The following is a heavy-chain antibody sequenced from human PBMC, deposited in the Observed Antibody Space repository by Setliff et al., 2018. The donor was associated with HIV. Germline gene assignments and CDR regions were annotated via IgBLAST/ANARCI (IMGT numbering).Heavy chain of an antibody. J-gene: IGHJ4*02. CDR3: ARVSDYDYVWGSYRNFDY. D-gene: IGHD3-16*02. CDR2: ISAYNGHT. CDR1: GYTFTSYG. V-gene: IGHV1-18*01. Sequence: GASVKVSCKASGYTFTSYGISWVRQAPGQGLEWMGWISAYNGHTNYAQKFQGRVTMTTDTSTNTAYMEMRTLRSEDTAVYYCARVSDYDYVWGSYRNFDYWGQGTLVTVSS.